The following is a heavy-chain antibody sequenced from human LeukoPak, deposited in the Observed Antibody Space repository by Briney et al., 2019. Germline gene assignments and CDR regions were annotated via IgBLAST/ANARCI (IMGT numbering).Heavy chain of an antibody. CDR3: ARKAQYNGHYPLDY. Sequence: GGSLRLSCAASGNYWMHWVRQAPGKGLVWVSHINSDGSWTSYADSVKGRFTISKDNAKNTVYLQMNNLRAEDTALYFCARKAQYNGHYPLDYWGQGTLVTVSS. D-gene: IGHD1-7*01. V-gene: IGHV3-74*01. CDR1: GNYW. J-gene: IGHJ4*02. CDR2: INSDGSWT.